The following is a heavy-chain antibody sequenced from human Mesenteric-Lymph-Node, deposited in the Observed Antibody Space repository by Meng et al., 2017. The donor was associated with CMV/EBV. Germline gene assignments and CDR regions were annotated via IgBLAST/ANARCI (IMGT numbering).Heavy chain of an antibody. J-gene: IGHJ4*02. CDR3: AKDQRHCSGGRCLFDY. CDR2: IEYDGSNK. V-gene: IGHV3-30*02. Sequence: GESLKISCVASGFTFSGYGMHWVRQAPGKGLEWVAFIEYDGSNKYYADSVKGRFTISRDNSKNTLDLQMNSLRIEDTAMYYCAKDQRHCSGGRCLFDYWGQGTLVTVSS. D-gene: IGHD2-15*01. CDR1: GFTFSGYG.